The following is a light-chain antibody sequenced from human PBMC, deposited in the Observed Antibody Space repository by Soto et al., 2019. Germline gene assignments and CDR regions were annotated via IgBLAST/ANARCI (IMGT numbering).Light chain of an antibody. J-gene: IGKJ4*01. CDR2: AAS. CDR1: QSISSY. Sequence: DIQMTQSPSSLSASVGDRVTITCRASQSISSYLNWYQQKPGKAPKLLIYAASSLQSGVPSRFSGSGSGIDFTLTISSLQPEDFATYYCQQSYSTPLTFGGGTKVDI. V-gene: IGKV1-39*01. CDR3: QQSYSTPLT.